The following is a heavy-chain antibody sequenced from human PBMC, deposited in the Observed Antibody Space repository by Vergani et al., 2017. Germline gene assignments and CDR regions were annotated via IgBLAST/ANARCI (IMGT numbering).Heavy chain of an antibody. CDR3: ARIASDYDFWSGYRRGGYYYYMDV. CDR2: IDWDDDK. J-gene: IGHJ6*03. Sequence: QVTLRESGPALVKPTQTLTLTCTFSGFSLSTSGMCVSWIRQPPGKALEWLALIDWDDDKYYSTSLKTRLTISKDTSKNQVVLTMTNMDPVDTATYYCARIASDYDFWSGYRRGGYYYYMDVWGKGTTVTVSS. D-gene: IGHD3-3*01. V-gene: IGHV2-70*01. CDR1: GFSLSTSGMC.